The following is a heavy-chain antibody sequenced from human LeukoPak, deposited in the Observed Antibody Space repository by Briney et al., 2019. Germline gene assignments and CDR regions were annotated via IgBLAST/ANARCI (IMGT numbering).Heavy chain of an antibody. CDR2: IHSSGST. J-gene: IGHJ4*02. CDR1: GGSISGSISGTY. V-gene: IGHV4-4*07. CDR3: ARGSQNYYNPFDN. Sequence: SETLSLTCTVSGGSISGSISGTYWSWVRQPAGKGLGWIGRIHSSGSTKYNPSLKSRVTMSVDTSKNQLFLRLTSVNAADSALYYCARGSQNYYNPFDNWGQGTLVTVSS. D-gene: IGHD3-10*01.